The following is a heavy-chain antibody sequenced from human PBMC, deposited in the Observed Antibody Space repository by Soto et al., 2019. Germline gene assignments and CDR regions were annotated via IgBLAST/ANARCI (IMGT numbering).Heavy chain of an antibody. D-gene: IGHD3-16*01. V-gene: IGHV1-18*01. CDR1: GYIFVNYG. CDR3: ALVDNYVTPTPQDV. J-gene: IGHJ6*02. CDR2: ISTYSGNT. Sequence: QVQLVQSGDEVRKPGSSVKVSCKASGYIFVNYGIAWVRQAPGQGLEWMGWISTYSGNTHYASKVQGRLTMTTDTATSATYVDLGSLTSDDTAVYYWALVDNYVTPTPQDVWGQGTTVTVSS.